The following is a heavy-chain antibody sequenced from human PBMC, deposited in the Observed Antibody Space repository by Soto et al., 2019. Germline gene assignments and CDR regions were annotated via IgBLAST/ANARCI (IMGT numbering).Heavy chain of an antibody. V-gene: IGHV1-69*12. CDR3: ARGYSSGWYGPIYYFDY. CDR1: GGTFSSYA. Sequence: QVQLVQSGAEVKKPGSSVKVSCKASGGTFSSYAISWVRQAPGQGLEWMGGIIPIFGTANYAQKFQGRVTITADESTSTAYMELSSLRSEDTAVYYCARGYSSGWYGPIYYFDYWGQGTLVTVSS. J-gene: IGHJ4*02. CDR2: IIPIFGTA. D-gene: IGHD6-19*01.